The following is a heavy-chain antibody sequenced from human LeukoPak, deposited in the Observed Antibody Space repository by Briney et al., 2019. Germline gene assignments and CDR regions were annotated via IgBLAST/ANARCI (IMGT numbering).Heavy chain of an antibody. Sequence: GASVKVSCKASGYTFTSYAMHWVRQAPGQRLEWMGWINAGNGNTKYSQKFQGRVTITRDTSASTAYMELSSLRSEDTAVYYCAREDSSGWYRKELDYWGQGTLVTVSS. CDR2: INAGNGNT. CDR3: AREDSSGWYRKELDY. V-gene: IGHV1-3*01. CDR1: GYTFTSYA. J-gene: IGHJ4*02. D-gene: IGHD6-19*01.